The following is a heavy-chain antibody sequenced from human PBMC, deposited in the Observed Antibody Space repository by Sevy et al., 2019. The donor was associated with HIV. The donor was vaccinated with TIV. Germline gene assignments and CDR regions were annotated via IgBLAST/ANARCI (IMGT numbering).Heavy chain of an antibody. J-gene: IGHJ5*02. D-gene: IGHD4-17*01. Sequence: GGSLRLSCAASGFTFSSYAMHWVRQAPGKGLEWVAVISYDGSNKYYADSVKGRFTISRDNSKNTLYLQMNSLRAEDTAVYYWARDISKDYGDYEGIDHWGQGTLVTVSS. V-gene: IGHV3-30-3*01. CDR1: GFTFSSYA. CDR3: ARDISKDYGDYEGIDH. CDR2: ISYDGSNK.